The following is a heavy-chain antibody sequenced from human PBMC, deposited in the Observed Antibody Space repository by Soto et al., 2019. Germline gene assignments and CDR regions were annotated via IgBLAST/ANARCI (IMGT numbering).Heavy chain of an antibody. CDR2: IGTSPGDT. Sequence: SLRLSCAASGFTFSIYDMHWVRQSTGKGLEWVSAIGTSPGDTHYSDSVRGRFTISREDVKSSLFLQMKSLRVGDTAVYYCARGSRRGSGSLRPGPSDIFDIWGQGAMVTVSS. D-gene: IGHD3-10*01. CDR3: ARGSRRGSGSLRPGPSDIFDI. V-gene: IGHV3-13*01. J-gene: IGHJ3*02. CDR1: GFTFSIYD.